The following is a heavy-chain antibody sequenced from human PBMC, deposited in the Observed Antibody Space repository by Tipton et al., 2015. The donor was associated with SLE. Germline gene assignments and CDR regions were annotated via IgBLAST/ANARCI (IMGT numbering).Heavy chain of an antibody. V-gene: IGHV3-30*04. CDR3: AREGLWSGSGIGVVDY. Sequence: SLRLSCAASGFTFSSYAMHWVRQAPGKGLEWVAVISYDGSNKYYADSVKGRFTISRDNSKNTLYLQMNSLRAEDTAVYYCAREGLWSGSGIGVVDYWGQGTLVTVSS. CDR1: GFTFSSYA. D-gene: IGHD3-3*01. J-gene: IGHJ4*02. CDR2: ISYDGSNK.